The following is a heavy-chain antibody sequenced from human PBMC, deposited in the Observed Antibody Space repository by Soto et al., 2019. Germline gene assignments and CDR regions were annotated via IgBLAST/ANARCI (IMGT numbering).Heavy chain of an antibody. D-gene: IGHD3-10*01. V-gene: IGHV1-69*06. CDR1: GGTFSSYA. CDR3: ARDGRGAWFDP. CDR2: IIPIFGTA. Sequence: ASVNVSCKASGGTFSSYAISWVRQAPGQGLEWMGGIIPIFGTANYAQKFQGRVTITADKSTSTAYMELSSLRSEDTAVYYCARDGRGAWFDPWGQGTLVTVSS. J-gene: IGHJ5*02.